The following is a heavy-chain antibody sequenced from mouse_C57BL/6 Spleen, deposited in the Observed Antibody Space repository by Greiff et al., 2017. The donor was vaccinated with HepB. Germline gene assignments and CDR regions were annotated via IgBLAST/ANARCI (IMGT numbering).Heavy chain of an antibody. V-gene: IGHV1-81*01. Sequence: VQLQESGAELARPGASVKLSCKASGYTFTSYGISWVKQRTGQGLEWIGEIYPRSGNTYYNEKFKGKATLTADKSSSTAYMELRSLTSEDSAVYFCARSFYDYDVSVYAMDYWGQGTSVTVSS. J-gene: IGHJ4*01. CDR1: GYTFTSYG. CDR3: ARSFYDYDVSVYAMDY. CDR2: IYPRSGNT. D-gene: IGHD2-4*01.